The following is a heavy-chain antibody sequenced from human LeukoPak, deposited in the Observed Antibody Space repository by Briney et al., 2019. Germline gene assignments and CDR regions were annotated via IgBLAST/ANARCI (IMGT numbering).Heavy chain of an antibody. CDR2: ISRNGAAT. V-gene: IGHV3-43*01. J-gene: IGHJ6*04. CDR3: AELGITMIGGV. Sequence: GGSLRLSCEASGLTFGDYTMHWVRQAPGKGLEWVSLISRNGAATKYADSVRGRFTISRDNSKNSLYLQMNSLRAEDTAVYYCAELGITMIGGVWGKGTTVTISS. CDR1: GLTFGDYT. D-gene: IGHD3-10*02.